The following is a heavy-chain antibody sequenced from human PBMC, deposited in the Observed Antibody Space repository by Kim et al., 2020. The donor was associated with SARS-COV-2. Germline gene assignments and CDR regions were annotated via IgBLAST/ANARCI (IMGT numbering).Heavy chain of an antibody. CDR3: ARSGGYDFDY. D-gene: IGHD5-12*01. V-gene: IGHV4-4*09. Sequence: TNYTPSLKSLVTISIDTSKNQFSLKLSSVTAADTAVYYCARSGGYDFDYWGQGTLVTVSS. CDR2: T. J-gene: IGHJ4*02.